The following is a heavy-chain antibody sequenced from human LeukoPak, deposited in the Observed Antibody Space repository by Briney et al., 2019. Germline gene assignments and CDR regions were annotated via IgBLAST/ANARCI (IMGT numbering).Heavy chain of an antibody. D-gene: IGHD4-17*01. Sequence: SETLSLTCTVSGGSISSYYWSWIRQPPGKGLEWIGYICYSGSTNYTPSLKSRVTISVDTSKNQFSLKLSSVTAADTAVYYCARDHDYGDYVLPDHAFDIWGQGTMVTVSS. V-gene: IGHV4-59*01. CDR1: GGSISSYY. CDR3: ARDHDYGDYVLPDHAFDI. J-gene: IGHJ3*02. CDR2: ICYSGST.